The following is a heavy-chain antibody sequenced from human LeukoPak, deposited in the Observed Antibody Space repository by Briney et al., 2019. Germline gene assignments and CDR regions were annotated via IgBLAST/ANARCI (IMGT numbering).Heavy chain of an antibody. J-gene: IGHJ3*02. CDR3: ARDSVVVITNDAFDI. CDR1: GGSISSYY. CDR2: IYTSGST. V-gene: IGHV4-4*07. Sequence: KTSETLSLTCTVSGGSISSYYWSWIRQPAGKGLEWIGRIYTSGSTNYNPSLKSRVTMSVDTSKNQFSLKLSSVTAADTAVYYCARDSVVVITNDAFDIWGQGTMVTVSS. D-gene: IGHD3-22*01.